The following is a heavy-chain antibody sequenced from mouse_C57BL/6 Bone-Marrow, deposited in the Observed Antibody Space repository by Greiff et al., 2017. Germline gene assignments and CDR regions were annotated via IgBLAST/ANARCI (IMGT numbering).Heavy chain of an antibody. D-gene: IGHD1-1*01. CDR3: TRGSTTVVVDV. Sequence: DAHLVESGEGLVKPGGSLKLSCAASGFTFSSYAMSWVRQTPEKRLEWVAYISSGGDYIYYADTVKGRFTISRDNARNTLYLQMSSLKSEDTAMYYCTRGSTTVVVDVWGTGTTVTVSS. J-gene: IGHJ1*03. CDR1: GFTFSSYA. CDR2: ISSGGDYI. V-gene: IGHV5-9-1*02.